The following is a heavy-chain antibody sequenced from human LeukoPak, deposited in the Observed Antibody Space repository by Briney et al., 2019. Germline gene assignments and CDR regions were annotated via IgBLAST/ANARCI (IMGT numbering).Heavy chain of an antibody. CDR3: AKECGRDYDDRAFDI. Sequence: GGSLRLSCAASGSTFASYAMNWVRQSPERGLEWVSAISGTGGSTSYADSLKGRFTISRDNPKNTLYLQMSSLTAEDTAVYYCAKECGRDYDDRAFDIWGQGTMVTVSS. CDR1: GSTFASYA. V-gene: IGHV3-23*01. CDR2: ISGTGGST. J-gene: IGHJ3*02. D-gene: IGHD3-22*01.